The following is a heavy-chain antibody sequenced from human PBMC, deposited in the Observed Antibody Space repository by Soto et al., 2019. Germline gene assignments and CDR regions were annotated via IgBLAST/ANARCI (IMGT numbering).Heavy chain of an antibody. V-gene: IGHV5-51*01. CDR1: GYTFTAYW. D-gene: IGHD3-22*01. CDR3: GRLGYYYPASGPDDFDF. Sequence: PGESLKISCKPSGYTFTAYWICWVRQTPGKCLEGMWVIYPGDSYTRYSPSFQSQVTISIHKSTSTAYLHRSSLNAPDTGIYFFGRLGYYYPASGPDDFDFWGQGPMVTASS. J-gene: IGHJ3*01. CDR2: IYPGDSYT.